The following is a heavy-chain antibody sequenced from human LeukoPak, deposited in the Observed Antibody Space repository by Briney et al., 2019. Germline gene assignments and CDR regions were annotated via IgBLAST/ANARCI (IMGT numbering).Heavy chain of an antibody. Sequence: GGSLRLSCAASGFTFSSYWMHWVRQAPGKGLVWVSRINSDGSSTSYADSVKGRFTISRDNAKNTLYLQMNSLRAEDTAVYYCASLAGTTPFDYWGQGTLVTVSS. J-gene: IGHJ4*02. CDR3: ASLAGTTPFDY. CDR1: GFTFSSYW. CDR2: INSDGSST. D-gene: IGHD3-16*01. V-gene: IGHV3-74*01.